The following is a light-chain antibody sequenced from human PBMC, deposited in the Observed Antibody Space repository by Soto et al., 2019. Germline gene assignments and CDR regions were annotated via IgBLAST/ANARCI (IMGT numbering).Light chain of an antibody. CDR1: SDDIGSFNL. CDR2: EVY. CDR3: CSYAGSRWM. J-gene: IGLJ3*02. Sequence: QSALTQPASVSGSPGQSITFSCTGSSDDIGSFNLVSWYQQYPGKAPKLILYEVYKRPLGVSDRFSGSKSGSTASLTISGLHAEDEADYHCCSYAGSRWMFGGGTKVTVL. V-gene: IGLV2-23*02.